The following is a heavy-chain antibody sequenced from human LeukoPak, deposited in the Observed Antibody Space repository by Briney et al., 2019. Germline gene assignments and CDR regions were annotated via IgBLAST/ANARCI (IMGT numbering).Heavy chain of an antibody. J-gene: IGHJ3*02. CDR3: ATTIFGVVIGAFDI. D-gene: IGHD3-3*01. CDR1: GFTFSSYG. Sequence: GGSLRLSCAASGFTFSSYGMHWVRQAPGKGLEWVAFIRYDGSNKYYADSVKGRFTISRDNSKNTLYLQTNSLRAEDTAVYYCATTIFGVVIGAFDIWGQGTMVTVSS. V-gene: IGHV3-30*02. CDR2: IRYDGSNK.